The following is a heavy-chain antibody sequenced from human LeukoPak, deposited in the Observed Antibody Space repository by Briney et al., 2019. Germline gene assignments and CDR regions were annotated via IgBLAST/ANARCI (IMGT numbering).Heavy chain of an antibody. CDR3: ARFYYDSSGYGPGPKDY. Sequence: GGSLRLSCAASGFTFSSYSMNWVRQAPGKGLEWVSSISSSSSYIYYADSVKGRFTISRDNAKNSLYLQMNSLRAEDTAVYYCARFYYDSSGYGPGPKDYRGQGTLVTVSS. D-gene: IGHD3-22*01. CDR2: ISSSSSYI. V-gene: IGHV3-21*01. CDR1: GFTFSSYS. J-gene: IGHJ4*02.